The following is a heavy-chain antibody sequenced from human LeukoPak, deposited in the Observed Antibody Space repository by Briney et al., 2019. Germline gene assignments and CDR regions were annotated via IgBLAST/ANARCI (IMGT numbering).Heavy chain of an antibody. J-gene: IGHJ4*02. CDR1: GYTFTGVY. CDR3: ARGGDDSGLYFAY. D-gene: IGHD3-22*01. CDR2: INPQSGAT. V-gene: IGHV1-2*02. Sequence: GASVKVSCKASGYTFTGVYIHWVRQAPGQGLEWMAWINPQSGATNYAQKFRGRVTMTRDVSISTACMEVTSLTFDDTAVYYCARGGDDSGLYFAYWGQGTLVTVSS.